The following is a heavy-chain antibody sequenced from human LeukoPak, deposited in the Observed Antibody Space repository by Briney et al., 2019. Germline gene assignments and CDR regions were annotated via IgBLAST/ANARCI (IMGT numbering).Heavy chain of an antibody. CDR3: ARNVEMASLDY. CDR1: GGTFSSYA. J-gene: IGHJ4*02. V-gene: IGHV1-69*05. CDR2: IIPIFGTA. D-gene: IGHD5-24*01. Sequence: SVKVSCKASGGTFSSYAISGVRQAPGQGLEWMGRIIPIFGTANYAQKFQGRVTITTDESTSTAYMELSSLRSEDTAVYYCARNVEMASLDYWGQGTLVTVSS.